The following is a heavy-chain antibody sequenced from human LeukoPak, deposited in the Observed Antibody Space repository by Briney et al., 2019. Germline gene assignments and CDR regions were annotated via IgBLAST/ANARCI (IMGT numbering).Heavy chain of an antibody. CDR3: VTGFTTMAVDYFDY. V-gene: IGHV1-24*01. D-gene: IGHD5-18*01. CDR1: GKTLSDLS. CDR2: SDPEDGER. J-gene: IGHJ4*02. Sequence: ASVKVSCKVSGKTLSDLSIHWLRHPPGKGLEWLGGSDPEDGERIYAQMFQGRVTMTEDTSIDTAYMELSSLRSEDTAVYYCVTGFTTMAVDYFDYWGQGTLVTV.